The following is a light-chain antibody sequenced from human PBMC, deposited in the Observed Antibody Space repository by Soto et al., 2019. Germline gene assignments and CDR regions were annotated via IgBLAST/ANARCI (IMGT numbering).Light chain of an antibody. CDR1: QSVNSNH. CDR3: HQFGSSPQT. J-gene: IGKJ1*01. V-gene: IGKV3-20*01. CDR2: GPS. Sequence: EMVLTQSPGTLSLSPGERATLSCRASQSVNSNHIAWYQQKPGQAPRLLIYGPSSRATGIPERFSGSGSGTDFTLSISRLEPEDFAVYFCHQFGSSPQTFGHGTKVEIK.